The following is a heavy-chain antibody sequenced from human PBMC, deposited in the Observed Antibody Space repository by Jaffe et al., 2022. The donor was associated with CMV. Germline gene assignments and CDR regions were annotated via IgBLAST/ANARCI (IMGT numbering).Heavy chain of an antibody. CDR3: ARWGAKRGWSGVDY. CDR1: GFTFDDYG. Sequence: EVQLVESGGGVVRPGGSLRLSCAASGFTFDDYGMSWVRQAPGKGLEWVSGIHWNDGSAGYADSVKGRFTISRDNAKNSLYLQMNSLRAEDTALYHCARWGAKRGWSGVDYWGQGTLVTVSS. J-gene: IGHJ4*02. CDR2: IHWNDGSA. D-gene: IGHD3-3*01. V-gene: IGHV3-20*01.